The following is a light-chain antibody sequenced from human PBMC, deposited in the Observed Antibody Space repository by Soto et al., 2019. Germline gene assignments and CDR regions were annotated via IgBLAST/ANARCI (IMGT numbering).Light chain of an antibody. V-gene: IGKV3-20*01. Sequence: EIVLTQSPGTLSLSPGERATLSCRASQGVSSSSLAWYLQKPGQAPRLLIYGASSRATGIPDRFSGSGSGTDFPLTISRLEPEDFAVYFCQQYGSSPFTFGPGTKVDFK. CDR1: QGVSSSS. CDR2: GAS. CDR3: QQYGSSPFT. J-gene: IGKJ3*01.